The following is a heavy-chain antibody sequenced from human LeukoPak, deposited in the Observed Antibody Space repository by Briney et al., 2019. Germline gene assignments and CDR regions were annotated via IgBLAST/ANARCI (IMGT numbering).Heavy chain of an antibody. CDR2: IIPIFGTA. J-gene: IGHJ3*02. CDR1: GGTFSSYA. Sequence: ASVKVSCKASGGTFSSYAISWVRQAPGQGLEWMGGIIPIFGTANYAQKFQGRVTITADKSTSTAYMELSSLRSEDTAVYYCATSGGAYCGGDCCRYAFDIWGQGTMVTVSS. CDR3: ATSGGAYCGGDCCRYAFDI. V-gene: IGHV1-69*06. D-gene: IGHD2-21*02.